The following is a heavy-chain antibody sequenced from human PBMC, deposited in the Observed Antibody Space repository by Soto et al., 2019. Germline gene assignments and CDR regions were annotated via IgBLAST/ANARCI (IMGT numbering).Heavy chain of an antibody. V-gene: IGHV1-69*13. D-gene: IGHD2-21*02. J-gene: IGHJ5*02. Sequence: SLKVSCKASGGTFSSYAISWVRQAPGQGLEWMGGIIPIFGTANYAQKFQGRVTITADESTSTAYMELSSLRSEDTAVYYCARGPNCGGDCYSAHKWFDPWGQGTLVTV. CDR2: IIPIFGTA. CDR3: ARGPNCGGDCYSAHKWFDP. CDR1: GGTFSSYA.